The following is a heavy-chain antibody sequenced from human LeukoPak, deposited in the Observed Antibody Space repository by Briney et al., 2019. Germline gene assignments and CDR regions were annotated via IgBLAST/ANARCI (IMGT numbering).Heavy chain of an antibody. CDR1: GGSFSGYY. V-gene: IGHV4-34*01. CDR3: ARGYYYDILTGYYKSKATPDY. Sequence: SETLSLTCAVYGGSFSGYYWSWIRRPPGKGLEWIGEINHSGSTNYSPSLKSRVTISVDTSKNQFSLKLSSVTAADTAVYYCARGYYYDILTGYYKSKATPDYWGQGTLVTVSS. CDR2: INHSGST. J-gene: IGHJ4*02. D-gene: IGHD3-9*01.